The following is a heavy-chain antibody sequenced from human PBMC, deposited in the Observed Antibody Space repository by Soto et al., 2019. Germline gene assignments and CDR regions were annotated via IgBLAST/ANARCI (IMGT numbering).Heavy chain of an antibody. CDR3: ARDAYCSGGSCYHYYYYGMDV. D-gene: IGHD2-15*01. V-gene: IGHV1-69*01. CDR1: GGTFSSYA. CDR2: IIPIFGTA. J-gene: IGHJ6*02. Sequence: QVQLVQSGAEVKKPGSSVKVSCKASGGTFSSYAISWVGQAPGQGLEWMGGIIPIFGTANYAQKFQGRVTITADESTSTAYMELSSLRSEDTAVYYCARDAYCSGGSCYHYYYYGMDVWGQGTTVTVSS.